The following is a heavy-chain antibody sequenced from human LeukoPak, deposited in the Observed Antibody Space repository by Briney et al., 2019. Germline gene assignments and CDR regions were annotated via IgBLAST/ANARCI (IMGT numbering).Heavy chain of an antibody. J-gene: IGHJ4*02. CDR2: ISGSGDST. V-gene: IGHV3-23*01. D-gene: IGHD3-3*01. CDR3: AKRLSFGVAIGDFDY. CDR1: GFTFSNYA. Sequence: GGSLRLSCAASGFTFSNYAMSWVRQAPGKGLEWVSAISGSGDSTYYADSVKGRFTISKDSSMETLYLQMNSLRAEDTATYFCAKRLSFGVAIGDFDYWGQGTLVTVSS.